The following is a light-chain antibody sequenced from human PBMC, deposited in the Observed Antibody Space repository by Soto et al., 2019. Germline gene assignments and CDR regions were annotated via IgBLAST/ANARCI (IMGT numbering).Light chain of an antibody. CDR3: SSLVL. Sequence: QSALTQPPSASGSPGQSVTISCTGTSSDVGGYNYVSWYQQHPGKAPKLMIYEVSKRPLGVPDRFSGSKSGNTASLTVSGVQVEDEADYYCSSLVLFGGGTKLTVL. CDR2: EVS. J-gene: IGLJ3*02. V-gene: IGLV2-8*01. CDR1: SSDVGGYNY.